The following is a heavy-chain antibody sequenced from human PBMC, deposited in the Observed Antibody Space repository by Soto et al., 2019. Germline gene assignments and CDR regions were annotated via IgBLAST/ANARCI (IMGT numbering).Heavy chain of an antibody. CDR2: IGTAGDT. D-gene: IGHD3-10*01. CDR3: ARDSSRRITMVRGGNGMDV. V-gene: IGHV3-13*04. J-gene: IGHJ6*02. Sequence: EVQLVESGGGLVQPGGSLRLSCAAFGFTFSSYDMHWVCQATGKGLEWVLAIGTAGDTYYPGSVKGRFTISRENAKNSLYLQMNSLRAGDTAVYYCARDSSRRITMVRGGNGMDVWSQGTTVTVSS. CDR1: GFTFSSYD.